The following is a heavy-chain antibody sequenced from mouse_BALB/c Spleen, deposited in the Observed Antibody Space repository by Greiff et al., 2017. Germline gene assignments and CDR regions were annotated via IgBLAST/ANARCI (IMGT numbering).Heavy chain of an antibody. CDR1: GFTFSSFG. CDR3: ARQDSDYYAMDY. CDR2: ISSGSSTI. Sequence: EVQVVESGGGLVQPGGSRKLSCAASGFTFSSFGMHWVRQAPEKGLEWVAYISSGSSTIYYADTVKGRFTISRDNPKNTLFLQMTSLRSEDTAMYYCARQDSDYYAMDYWGQGTSVTVSS. J-gene: IGHJ4*01. V-gene: IGHV5-17*02.